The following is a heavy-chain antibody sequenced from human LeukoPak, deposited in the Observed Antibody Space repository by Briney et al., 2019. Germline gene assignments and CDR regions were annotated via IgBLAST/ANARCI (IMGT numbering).Heavy chain of an antibody. J-gene: IGHJ4*02. CDR1: GFTFSSYS. CDR3: ARPPPVTTVARWYYFDY. Sequence: GGSLRLSCAASGFTFSSYSMNWVRQAPGKGLEWVSYISSSSSTIYYADSVKGRFTISRDNAKNSLYLQMNSLRDEDTAVYYCARPPPVTTVARWYYFDYWGQGTLVAVSS. CDR2: ISSSSSTI. V-gene: IGHV3-48*02. D-gene: IGHD4-23*01.